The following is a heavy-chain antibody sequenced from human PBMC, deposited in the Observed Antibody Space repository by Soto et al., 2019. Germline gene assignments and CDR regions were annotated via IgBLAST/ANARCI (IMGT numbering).Heavy chain of an antibody. V-gene: IGHV3-30*18. CDR2: ISYDGSNK. Sequence: QVQLVESGGGVVQPGRSLRLSCAASGFTFSSYGMHWVRQAPGKGLEWVVVISYDGSNKYYADSVKGRFTISRDNSKNTLYLQMNSLRAEDTAVYYCAKDGKQWLVGNWFDPWGQGTLVTVSS. CDR3: AKDGKQWLVGNWFDP. J-gene: IGHJ5*02. D-gene: IGHD6-19*01. CDR1: GFTFSSYG.